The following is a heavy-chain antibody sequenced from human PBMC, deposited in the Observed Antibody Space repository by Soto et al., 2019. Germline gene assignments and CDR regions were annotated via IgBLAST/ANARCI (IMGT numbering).Heavy chain of an antibody. D-gene: IGHD3-10*01. J-gene: IGHJ6*03. CDR2: IWYDGSNK. V-gene: IGHV3-33*01. CDR1: GFTFSSYG. Sequence: PGGSLRLSCAASGFTFSSYGMHWVRQAPGKGLEWVAVIWYDGSNKYYADSVKGRFTISRDNSKNTLYLQMNSLRAEDTAVYYCAREEYYYGSGTGDYYYMDVWGKGTTVTVSS. CDR3: AREEYYYGSGTGDYYYMDV.